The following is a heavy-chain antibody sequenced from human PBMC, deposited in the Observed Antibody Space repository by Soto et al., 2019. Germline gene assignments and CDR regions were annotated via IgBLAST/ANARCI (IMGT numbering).Heavy chain of an antibody. CDR3: ASMIGDPVLSFDS. V-gene: IGHV4-59*01. CDR2: IFYSGST. D-gene: IGHD3-10*02. CDR1: GGSISSYY. Sequence: QVQLQESGPGLVKPSETLSLTCTVSGGSISSYYWSWIRQPPGKGLEWIGFIFYSGSTSYNPSLKLRYTISIDTSEYRFYLKLNSVTAADTVVDYCASMIGDPVLSFDSWGQGTLVAVSS. J-gene: IGHJ5*01.